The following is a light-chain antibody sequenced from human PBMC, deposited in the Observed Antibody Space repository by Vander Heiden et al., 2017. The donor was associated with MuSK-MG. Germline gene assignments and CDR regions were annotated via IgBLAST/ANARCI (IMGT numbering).Light chain of an antibody. Sequence: VIWMTQSPSLLSASTGDRVSISCRASQGINSYLVWYQQKPGKAPELLIYDASTLQRGVPSRFSGSGSGTDFTLTITRLQSDDFATYYCQQYYNFPQTFGQGTKVEIK. CDR2: DAS. CDR3: QQYYNFPQT. V-gene: IGKV1D-8*03. CDR1: QGINSY. J-gene: IGKJ1*01.